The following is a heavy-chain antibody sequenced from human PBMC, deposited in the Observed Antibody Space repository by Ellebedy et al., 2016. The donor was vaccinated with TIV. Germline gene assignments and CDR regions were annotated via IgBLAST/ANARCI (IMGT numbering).Heavy chain of an antibody. J-gene: IGHJ3*02. CDR1: GGSFSGYY. CDR3: ASQRIIMITFGGVARVPDAFDI. Sequence: SETLSLXXAVYGGSFSGYYWSWIRQPPGKGLEWIGEINHSGSTNYNPSLKSRVTISVDTSKNQFSLKLSSVTAADTAVYYCASQRIIMITFGGVARVPDAFDIWGQGTMVTVSS. D-gene: IGHD3-16*01. CDR2: INHSGST. V-gene: IGHV4-34*01.